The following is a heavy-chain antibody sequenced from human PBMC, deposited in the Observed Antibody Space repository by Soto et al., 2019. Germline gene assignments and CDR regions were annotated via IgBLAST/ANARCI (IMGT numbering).Heavy chain of an antibody. CDR3: ARGGITIFGVVSDAFDI. CDR1: GFTFSSYG. D-gene: IGHD3-3*01. CDR2: IWYDGSNK. J-gene: IGHJ3*02. V-gene: IGHV3-33*01. Sequence: PGGSLRLSCAASGFTFSSYGMHWVRQAPGKGLEWVAVIWYDGSNKYYADSVKGRFTISRDNSKNTLYLQMNSLRAEDTAVYYCARGGITIFGVVSDAFDIWGQGTMVTVS.